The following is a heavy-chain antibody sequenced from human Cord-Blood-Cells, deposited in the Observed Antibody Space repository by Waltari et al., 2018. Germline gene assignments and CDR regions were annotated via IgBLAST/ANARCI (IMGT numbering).Heavy chain of an antibody. V-gene: IGHV1-2*04. CDR1: GYTFTGYY. CDR2: INPKSGGT. CDR3: ARGWDRDAFDI. D-gene: IGHD1-26*01. J-gene: IGHJ3*02. Sequence: QVQLVQSGAEVKKPGASVKVSCKASGYTFTGYYMHWVRQAPGQGLEWRGWINPKSGGTNYAQKFQGWVTMTRDTSISTAYMELSRLRSDDTAVYYCARGWDRDAFDIWGQGTMVTVSS.